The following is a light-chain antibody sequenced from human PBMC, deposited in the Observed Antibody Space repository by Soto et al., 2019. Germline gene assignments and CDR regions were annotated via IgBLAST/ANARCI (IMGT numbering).Light chain of an antibody. J-gene: IGKJ1*01. Sequence: EIVLTQSPGTLSLSPVERATLSCRASQSVSSYSLAWYQKKPGQAPRLLIYDASNRATGIPARFSGSGSGTDFTLTISSLEPEDFAVYYCQQRSNWWTFGQGTKVDIK. CDR3: QQRSNWWT. V-gene: IGKV3-11*01. CDR2: DAS. CDR1: QSVSSY.